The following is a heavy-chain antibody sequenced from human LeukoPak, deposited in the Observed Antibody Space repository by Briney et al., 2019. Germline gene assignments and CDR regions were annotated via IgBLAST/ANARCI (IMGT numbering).Heavy chain of an antibody. CDR3: ERYEMTTIEDY. J-gene: IGHJ4*02. V-gene: IGHV5-51*01. CDR1: GYSFTTYW. D-gene: IGHD5-24*01. Sequence: GESLKISCKGSGYSFTTYWIGWVRQMPGKGLEWMGIIYPGDSDTRYSPSFQGQVSISADKSINTAYLHWSSLQASDTAMYYCERYEMTTIEDYWGEGTLVTVSS. CDR2: IYPGDSDT.